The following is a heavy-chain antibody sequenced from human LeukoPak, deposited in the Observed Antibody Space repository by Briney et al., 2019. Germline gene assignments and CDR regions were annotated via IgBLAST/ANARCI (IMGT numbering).Heavy chain of an antibody. J-gene: IGHJ4*02. V-gene: IGHV3-43*01. CDR3: AKDSDGGAVDY. CDR1: GFTFDDYT. CDR2: ISWDGGST. D-gene: IGHD3-16*01. Sequence: PGGSLGLSCAASGFTFDDYTMHWVRQAPGKGLEWVSLISWDGGSTYYADSVKGRFTISRDNSKNSLYLQMNSLRTEDTALYYCAKDSDGGAVDYWGQGTLVTVSS.